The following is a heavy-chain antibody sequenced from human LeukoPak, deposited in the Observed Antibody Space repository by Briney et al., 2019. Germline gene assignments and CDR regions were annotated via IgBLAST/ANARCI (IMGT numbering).Heavy chain of an antibody. D-gene: IGHD2/OR15-2a*01. CDR2: ISGNSGST. CDR1: GYTFTRYG. CDR3: ARVSTMSPNHHEDDAFDI. J-gene: IGHJ3*02. V-gene: IGHV1-18*01. Sequence: GASVKVSCKASGYTFTRYGISWVRQAPGQGLEWMGWISGNSGSTNYAQNLQGRVTMNTDTSTSTAYMELRSLSSDDTAVYYCARVSTMSPNHHEDDAFDIWGQGTMVTVSS.